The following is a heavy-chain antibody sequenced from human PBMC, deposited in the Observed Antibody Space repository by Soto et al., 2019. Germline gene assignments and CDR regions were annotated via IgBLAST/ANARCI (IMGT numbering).Heavy chain of an antibody. J-gene: IGHJ6*02. D-gene: IGHD5-18*01. CDR2: IYSSGST. V-gene: IGHV4-59*01. Sequence: QVQLQESGPGLVKPSETLSLTCTVSGGSISSYYWSWIRQPPGKGLEWIGYIYSSGSTNYNPSLKRRLTRSVDTSKNQFSLKLSSVTAADTAVYYCARDLRQLWSNNYYYSGMDVWGQGTTVTVSS. CDR3: ARDLRQLWSNNYYYSGMDV. CDR1: GGSISSYY.